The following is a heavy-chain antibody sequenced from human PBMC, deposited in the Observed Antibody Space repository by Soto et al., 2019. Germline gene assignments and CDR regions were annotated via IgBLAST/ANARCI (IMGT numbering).Heavy chain of an antibody. J-gene: IGHJ6*03. V-gene: IGHV1-69*02. D-gene: IGHD6-13*01. Sequence: QVQLVQSGAEVKKPGSSVKVSCKASGGTFSSYTISWVRQAPGQGLEWMGRIIPILGIANYAQKFQGRVTITVDKSTSTAYMELSSLRSEDTAVYYCASMFYSMHYYYMDVWGKGTTVTVSS. CDR3: ASMFYSMHYYYMDV. CDR1: GGTFSSYT. CDR2: IIPILGIA.